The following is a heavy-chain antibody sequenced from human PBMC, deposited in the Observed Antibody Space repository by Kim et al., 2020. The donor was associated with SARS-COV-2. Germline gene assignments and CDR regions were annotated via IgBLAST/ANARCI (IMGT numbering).Heavy chain of an antibody. D-gene: IGHD2-15*01. Sequence: SETLSLTCTVSGGSISSYYWSWIRQPPGKGLEWIGYIYYSGSTNYNPSLKSRVTISVDTSKNQFSLKLSSVTAADTAVYYCARDGALGDCSGGSCRKTDNWFDPWGQGTLVTVSS. CDR1: GGSISSYY. CDR2: IYYSGST. V-gene: IGHV4-59*13. CDR3: ARDGALGDCSGGSCRKTDNWFDP. J-gene: IGHJ5*02.